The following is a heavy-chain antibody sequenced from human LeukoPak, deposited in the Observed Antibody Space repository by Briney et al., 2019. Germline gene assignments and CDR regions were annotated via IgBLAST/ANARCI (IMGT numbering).Heavy chain of an antibody. CDR2: IKQDGSEK. D-gene: IGHD6-13*01. J-gene: IGHJ4*02. Sequence: PGGSLRLSCAASGFTFSSYWMSWVRQAPGKGLEWVANIKQDGSEKYYVDSVKGRFTISRDNAKNSLYLQMNSLRAEDTALYYCAEDIESAAGSPSGYWGQGTLVTVSS. V-gene: IGHV3-7*03. CDR3: AEDIESAAGSPSGY. CDR1: GFTFSSYW.